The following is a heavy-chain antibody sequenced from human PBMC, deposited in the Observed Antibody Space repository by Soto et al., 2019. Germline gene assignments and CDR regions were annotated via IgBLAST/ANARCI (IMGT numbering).Heavy chain of an antibody. J-gene: IGHJ6*02. Sequence: SVKVSCKASGGTFSSYAISWVRQAPGQGLEWMGGVIPIFGTANYAQKFQGRVTITADESTSTAYMQLSSLRSEDTAVDYWGRDWQLGSRLGPGPAGIYYYGMAFWGQGTTVTVSS. D-gene: IGHD6-13*01. V-gene: IGHV1-69*13. CDR1: GGTFSSYA. CDR2: VIPIFGTA. CDR3: GRDWQLGSRLGPGPAGIYYYGMAF.